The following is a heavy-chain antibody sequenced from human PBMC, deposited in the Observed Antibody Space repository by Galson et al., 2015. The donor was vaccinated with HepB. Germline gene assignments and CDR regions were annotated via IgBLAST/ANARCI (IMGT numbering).Heavy chain of an antibody. CDR2: IYPGDSDT. CDR1: GYSFTSYW. J-gene: IGHJ3*02. V-gene: IGHV5-51*01. Sequence: QSGAEVKKPGESLKISCKGPGYSFTSYWIGWVRQMPGKGLEWMGIIYPGDSDTRYSPSFQGQVTISADKSISTAYLQWSSLKASDTAMYYCASQAATVFGIGAFDIWGQGTMVTVSS. D-gene: IGHD3-10*01. CDR3: ASQAATVFGIGAFDI.